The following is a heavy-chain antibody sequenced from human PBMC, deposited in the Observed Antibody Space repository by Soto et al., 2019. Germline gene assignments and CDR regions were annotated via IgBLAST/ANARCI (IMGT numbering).Heavy chain of an antibody. Sequence: SETLSLTCTVSGGSISSYYWSWIRQPPGKGLEWIGYIYYSGSTNYNPSLKSRVTISVDTSKNQFSLKLSSVTAADTAVDYCAREHRYYYYYMDVWGKGTTVTVSS. V-gene: IGHV4-59*01. CDR2: IYYSGST. CDR1: GGSISSYY. J-gene: IGHJ6*03. CDR3: AREHRYYYYYMDV.